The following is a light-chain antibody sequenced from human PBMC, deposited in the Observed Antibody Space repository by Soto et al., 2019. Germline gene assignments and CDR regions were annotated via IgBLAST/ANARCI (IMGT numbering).Light chain of an antibody. J-gene: IGKJ1*01. CDR2: GAS. CDR1: KSVSSNY. V-gene: IGKV3-20*01. Sequence: EIVMTQSPGTLSLSPGETAPLSSRASKSVSSNYVAWFHQKPGQPPRPLIYGASSRATGVPDRFSASGSGTDFTLTISRLEPEDFAVYYCQQYGRSPPRTFGQGTKVEIK. CDR3: QQYGRSPPRT.